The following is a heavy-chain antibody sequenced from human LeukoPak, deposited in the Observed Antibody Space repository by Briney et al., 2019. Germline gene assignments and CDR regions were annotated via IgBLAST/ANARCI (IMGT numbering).Heavy chain of an antibody. CDR1: GFTFSTYW. CDR3: ARDSVAIAGDLDY. D-gene: IGHD6-13*01. J-gene: IGHJ4*02. V-gene: IGHV3-74*01. CDR2: INSDGSST. Sequence: RPGGSLRLSCSASGFTFSTYWMHWVRQAPGKGLVWVSRINSDGSSTSYADSVKGRFTISRDNAKNTLHLQMNSLRAEDTAVYYCARDSVAIAGDLDYWGQGTLVTVSS.